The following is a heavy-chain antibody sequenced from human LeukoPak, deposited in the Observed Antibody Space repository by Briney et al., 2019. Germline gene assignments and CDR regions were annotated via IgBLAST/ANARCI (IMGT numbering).Heavy chain of an antibody. CDR1: GFTVSSNY. CDR3: AKVRSGWYGIDY. CDR2: IYSGGST. Sequence: PGGSLRLSCAASGFTVSSNYMSWVRQAPGKGLEWVSVIYSGGSTYYADSVKGRFTISRDNSKNTLYLQMNNLRAEDTAVYYCAKVRSGWYGIDYWGQGTLVTVSS. D-gene: IGHD6-19*01. J-gene: IGHJ4*02. V-gene: IGHV3-53*01.